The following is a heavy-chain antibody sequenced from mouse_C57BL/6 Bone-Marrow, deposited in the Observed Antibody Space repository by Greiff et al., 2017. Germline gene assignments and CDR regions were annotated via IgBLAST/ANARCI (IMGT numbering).Heavy chain of an antibody. CDR2: IDPENGDT. D-gene: IGHD2-3*01. J-gene: IGHJ1*03. CDR1: GFNIKDDY. CDR3: ATFYDGYYVGYWYFDV. V-gene: IGHV14-4*01. Sequence: VQLQQSGAELVRPGASVKLSCTASGFNIKDDYMHWVKQRPEQGLEWIGVIDPENGDTEYASKFQGKATITADTSSNTAYLQLSSLTSEDTAVYYCATFYDGYYVGYWYFDVWGTGTTVTVSS.